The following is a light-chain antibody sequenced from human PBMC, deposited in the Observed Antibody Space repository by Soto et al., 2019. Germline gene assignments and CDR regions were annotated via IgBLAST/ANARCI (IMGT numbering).Light chain of an antibody. CDR2: LNSDGSH. CDR1: SGHSSYA. CDR3: QTWGTGIVV. J-gene: IGLJ3*02. Sequence: QAVVTQSPSASASLGASVKLTCTLSSGHSSYAIAWHQQLPEKGPRYLMKLNSDGSHSKGDGIPDRFSGSSSGAERYLSISSLQSEDEADYYCQTWGTGIVVFGGGTKLTVL. V-gene: IGLV4-69*02.